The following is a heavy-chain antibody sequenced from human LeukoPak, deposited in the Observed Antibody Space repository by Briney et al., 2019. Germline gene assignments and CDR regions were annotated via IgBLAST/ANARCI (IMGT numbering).Heavy chain of an antibody. Sequence: ASVKVSCKASGGTFSSYAISWVRQAPGQGLEWMGWISAYNGNTNYAQKLQGRVTMTTDTSTSTAYMELRSLRSEDTAVYYCASIAARFHYYYYYMDVWGKGTTVTVSS. V-gene: IGHV1-18*01. D-gene: IGHD6-6*01. CDR3: ASIAARFHYYYYYMDV. J-gene: IGHJ6*03. CDR1: GGTFSSYA. CDR2: ISAYNGNT.